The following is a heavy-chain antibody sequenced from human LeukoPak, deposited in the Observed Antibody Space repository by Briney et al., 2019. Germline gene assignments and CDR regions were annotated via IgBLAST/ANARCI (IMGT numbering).Heavy chain of an antibody. Sequence: PGGSLRLSCAASGFTFSSYAMSWVRQAPGKGLEWVSAISGSGGSTYYADSVKGRFTISRDNSKNTLYLQMNSLRAEDTAVYHCAKDQRGSYGPHYWGQGTLVTVSS. CDR1: GFTFSSYA. CDR3: AKDQRGSYGPHY. CDR2: ISGSGGST. V-gene: IGHV3-23*01. J-gene: IGHJ4*02. D-gene: IGHD1-26*01.